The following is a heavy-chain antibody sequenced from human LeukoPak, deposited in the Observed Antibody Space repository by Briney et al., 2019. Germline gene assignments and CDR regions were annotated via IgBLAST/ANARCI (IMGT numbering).Heavy chain of an antibody. D-gene: IGHD4-23*01. V-gene: IGHV3-9*01. Sequence: LTGGSLRLSCAASGFTFGDYDMHWVRQAPGKGLEWVSFISWNSVNIDYADSVKGRFTISRDNAKNSLYLQMSSLIPEDTALYYCAKDNTYGGNSGSYFDSWGRGILVTVSS. CDR1: GFTFGDYD. CDR2: ISWNSVNI. J-gene: IGHJ4*02. CDR3: AKDNTYGGNSGSYFDS.